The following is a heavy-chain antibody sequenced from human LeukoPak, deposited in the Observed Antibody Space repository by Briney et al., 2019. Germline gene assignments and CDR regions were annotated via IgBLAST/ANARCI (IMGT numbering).Heavy chain of an antibody. CDR1: GDSINSYH. J-gene: IGHJ4*02. V-gene: IGHV4-59*01. Sequence: PSETLSLTCTISGDSINSYHWSWLRQPPGSKLEWIGYFYYSGVTNYNPSLKSRVTISVDTSKNQFSLKLSSVTAADTAVYYCARADITVAPFDYWGQGTLVTVSS. CDR2: FYYSGVT. CDR3: ARADITVAPFDY. D-gene: IGHD6-19*01.